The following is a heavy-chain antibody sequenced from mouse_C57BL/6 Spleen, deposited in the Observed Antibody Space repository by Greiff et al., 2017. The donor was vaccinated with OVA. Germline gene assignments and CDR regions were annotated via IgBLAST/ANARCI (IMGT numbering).Heavy chain of an antibody. CDR3: ARVNDYDGFAY. CDR1: GYAFTNYL. D-gene: IGHD2-4*01. J-gene: IGHJ3*01. Sequence: VQRVESGAELVRPGTSVKVSCKASGYAFTNYLIEWVKQRPGQGLEWIGVINPGSGGTNYNEKFKGKATLTADKSSSTAYMQLSSLTSEDSAVYYCARVNDYDGFAYWGQGTLVTVSA. V-gene: IGHV1-54*01. CDR2: INPGSGGT.